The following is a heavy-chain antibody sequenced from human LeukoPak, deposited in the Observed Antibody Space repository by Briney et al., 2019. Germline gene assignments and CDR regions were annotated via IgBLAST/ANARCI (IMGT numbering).Heavy chain of an antibody. D-gene: IGHD2-21*01. J-gene: IGHJ4*02. Sequence: ESGPTLVKPTQTLTLTCTFSGFSLSTSGVGVGWIRQPPGKALEWLALIYWDDDKRYSPSLKSRLTITKDTSRNRVVLTMTNMDPVDTATYYCAHSIRIGREGGGDKAYYFDSWGQGTLVTVSS. CDR3: AHSIRIGREGGGDKAYYFDS. V-gene: IGHV2-5*02. CDR2: IYWDDDK. CDR1: GFSLSTSGVG.